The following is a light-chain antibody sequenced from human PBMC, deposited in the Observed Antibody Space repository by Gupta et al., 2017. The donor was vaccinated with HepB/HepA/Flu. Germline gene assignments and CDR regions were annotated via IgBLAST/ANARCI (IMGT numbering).Light chain of an antibody. J-gene: IGKJ5*01. V-gene: IGKV3-11*01. CDR3: QQRSNWPPIT. CDR1: QSVSSY. CDR2: DAS. Sequence: IVFTPSPATLSLFPEDRATLSCRASQSVSSYLDWYQQKPGPAPRLLIYDASNRATGIPARFSGSGSGADFTLTISSLEPEDFAVYYCQQRSNWPPITFGQGTRLEIK.